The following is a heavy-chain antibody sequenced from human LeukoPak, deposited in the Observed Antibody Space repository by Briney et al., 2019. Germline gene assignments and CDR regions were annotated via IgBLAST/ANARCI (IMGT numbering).Heavy chain of an antibody. Sequence: GGSLRLTCTASGFTFRDCSMSWVRQAPGKGLEWVGFIRSKANGGTTEYAASVKGRFTISRDDSKSIVYLQMNSLKAEDTAVYYCARDPVGITPIDYWGQGTLVTVSS. J-gene: IGHJ4*02. V-gene: IGHV3-49*04. CDR2: IRSKANGGTT. CDR3: ARDPVGITPIDY. CDR1: GFTFRDCS. D-gene: IGHD1-26*01.